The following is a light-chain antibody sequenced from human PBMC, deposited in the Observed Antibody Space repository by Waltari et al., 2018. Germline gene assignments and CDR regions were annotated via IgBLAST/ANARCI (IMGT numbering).Light chain of an antibody. J-gene: IGLJ3*02. Sequence: QSALTQPPSASGSPGQSVTISCTGTSSDVVGYNYVSWYLQHPGKAPKLMIYEVSKRPSGVPDRFSGSKSGNTASLTVSGLQAEDEADYYCSSYAGSNNWVFGGGTKLTVL. CDR1: SSDVVGYNY. CDR2: EVS. V-gene: IGLV2-8*01. CDR3: SSYAGSNNWV.